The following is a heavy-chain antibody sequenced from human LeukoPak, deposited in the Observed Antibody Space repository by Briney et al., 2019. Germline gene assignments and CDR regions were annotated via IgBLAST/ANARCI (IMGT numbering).Heavy chain of an antibody. J-gene: IGHJ4*02. D-gene: IGHD5-24*01. CDR2: ISDRGDRQ. V-gene: IGHV3-23*01. CDR1: GFTFTNYA. CDR3: VVYTGGYRSQF. Sequence: RGSLRLSCAASGFTFTNYAMSWVRQAPGKGLEWVSAISDRGDRQYYADSVKGRFTISRDNSMNTLRLQMNSLSVEDTAVYYCVVYTGGYRSQFWGQGTLVTVSS.